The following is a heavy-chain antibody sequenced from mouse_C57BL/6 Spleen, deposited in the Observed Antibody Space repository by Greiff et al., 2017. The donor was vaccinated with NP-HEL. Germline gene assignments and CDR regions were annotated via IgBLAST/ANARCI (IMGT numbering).Heavy chain of an antibody. CDR3: ASSYYDGYYIFDY. CDR1: GYTFTSYG. J-gene: IGHJ2*01. V-gene: IGHV1-81*01. D-gene: IGHD2-3*01. CDR2: IYPRSGNT. Sequence: QVQLKQSGAELARPGASVKLSCKASGYTFTSYGISWVKQRTGQGLEWIGEIYPRSGNTYYNEKFKGKATLTADKSSSTAYMELRSLTSEDSAVYFCASSYYDGYYIFDYWGQGTTLTVSS.